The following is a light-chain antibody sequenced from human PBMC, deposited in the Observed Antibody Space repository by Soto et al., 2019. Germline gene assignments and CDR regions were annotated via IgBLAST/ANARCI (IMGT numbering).Light chain of an antibody. J-gene: IGKJ1*01. Sequence: EVMMKQSPSTLSLSPGERATLSCRASQSISNKLACYQQQPGQAPMLLIYGAATSATGIPVRFSGSGSGTEFTLTITSSQPEDDAVYYCQEYNYRNPWTFGQGTKVDIK. CDR3: QEYNYRNPWT. V-gene: IGKV3-15*01. CDR1: QSISNK. CDR2: GAA.